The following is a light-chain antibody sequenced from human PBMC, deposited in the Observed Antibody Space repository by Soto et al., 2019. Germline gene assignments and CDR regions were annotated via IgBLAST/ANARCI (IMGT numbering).Light chain of an antibody. V-gene: IGLV1-44*01. CDR1: SSSIGSNT. J-gene: IGLJ3*02. CDR3: AAWDDSLRRWV. CDR2: SNN. Sequence: QSVLTQPPSASGTPGQRVTISCSGSSSSIGSNTVNWYQQLPGTAPKLLIYSNNQRPSGVPDRFSGSKSGTSDSLSISGLQSEDEADYYCAAWDDSLRRWVFGGGTKVTVL.